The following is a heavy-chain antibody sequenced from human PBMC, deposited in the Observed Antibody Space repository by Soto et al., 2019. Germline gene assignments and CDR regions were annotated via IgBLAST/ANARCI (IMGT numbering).Heavy chain of an antibody. V-gene: IGHV3-30*18. CDR1: GFTFRSFG. D-gene: IGHD6-13*01. CDR3: AKDGGQQLVLNYGMAV. CDR2: VSYDGNHK. Sequence: QVQLVESGGGVIQPGTSLSLSCGSSGFTFRSFGMYWVRQAPGKGLEWVAVVSYDGNHKYYADSVKGRFTVSRDNAKNMLYLQMNSLRGEDTAVYYCAKDGGQQLVLNYGMAVWGQGTTVTVSS. J-gene: IGHJ6*02.